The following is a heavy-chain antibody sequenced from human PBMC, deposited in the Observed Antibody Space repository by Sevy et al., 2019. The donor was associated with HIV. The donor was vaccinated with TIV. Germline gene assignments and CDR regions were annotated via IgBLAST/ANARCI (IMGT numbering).Heavy chain of an antibody. CDR1: GGSISSYY. J-gene: IGHJ5*02. V-gene: IGHV4-4*07. Sequence: SETLSLTCTVSGGSISSYYWSWIRQPAGKGLESIGRIYTSGSTNYNPSLKSRVTMSVDTSKNQFSLKLSTVTAADTAVYYCAREGFGELLIGWFDPWGQGTLVTVSS. D-gene: IGHD3-10*01. CDR3: AREGFGELLIGWFDP. CDR2: IYTSGST.